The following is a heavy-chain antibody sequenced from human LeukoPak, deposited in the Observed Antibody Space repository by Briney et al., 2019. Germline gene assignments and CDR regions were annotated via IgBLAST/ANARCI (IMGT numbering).Heavy chain of an antibody. CDR3: ARSPGDYRPPYYYGMDV. CDR2: IYYSGST. Sequence: SETLSLTCTVSGGSVSSTSYYWSWIRQPPGKGLECIGYIYYSGSTNYNPSLKSRVTISVDTSKNQFSLKLSSVTAADTAVYYCARSPGDYRPPYYYGMDVWGQGTTVTVSS. CDR1: GGSVSSTSYY. V-gene: IGHV4-61*01. D-gene: IGHD4-17*01. J-gene: IGHJ6*02.